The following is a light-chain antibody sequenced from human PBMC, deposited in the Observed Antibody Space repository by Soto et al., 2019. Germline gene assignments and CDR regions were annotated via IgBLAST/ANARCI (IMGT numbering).Light chain of an antibody. J-gene: IGKJ4*01. CDR1: QSINSN. CDR3: QQYNNWPRAT. V-gene: IGKV3-15*01. CDR2: RAS. Sequence: IVMTQSPATLSVSPGERATLSCRASQSINSNVAWYQQKPGQAPRLLMFRASIRATGFPARFSGSGSGTEFNITISSLQSEDSAVYYCQQYNNWPRATFGGGTKVDIK.